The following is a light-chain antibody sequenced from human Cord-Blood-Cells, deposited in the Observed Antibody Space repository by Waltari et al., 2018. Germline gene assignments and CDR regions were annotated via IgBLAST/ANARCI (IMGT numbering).Light chain of an antibody. CDR1: SSDVGGYNY. J-gene: IGLJ3*02. V-gene: IGLV2-14*01. Sequence: QSALTQPASVSASPGQSTTISCTGTSSDVGGYNYVSWYQQHPGKAPKLMIYEVSNRPSGVSNHFSGSKSGNTASLTISGLQAEDEADYYCSSYTSSSTLVFGGGTKLTVL. CDR3: SSYTSSSTLV. CDR2: EVS.